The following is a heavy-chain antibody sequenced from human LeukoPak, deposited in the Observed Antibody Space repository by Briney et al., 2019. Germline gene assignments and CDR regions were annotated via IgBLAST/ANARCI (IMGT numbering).Heavy chain of an antibody. CDR3: ARELHSPYYDILTRLHWFDP. CDR2: IIPIFGTA. D-gene: IGHD3-9*01. Sequence: GASVKVSCKASGGTFSSYAISWVRQAPGQGLEWMGGIIPIFGTANYAQKLQGRVTITADESTSTAYMELSSLRSEDTAVYYCARELHSPYYDILTRLHWFDPWGQGTLVTVSS. J-gene: IGHJ5*02. CDR1: GGTFSSYA. V-gene: IGHV1-69*13.